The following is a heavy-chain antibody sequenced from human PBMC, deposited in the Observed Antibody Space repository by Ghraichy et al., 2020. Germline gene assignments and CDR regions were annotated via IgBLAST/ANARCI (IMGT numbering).Heavy chain of an antibody. CDR1: GFTFDDYA. D-gene: IGHD3-22*01. CDR3: VGVSSSAYYDSSGYQH. CDR2: ISGDGGST. Sequence: GGSLRLSCAASGFTFDDYAMHWVRQAPGKGLEWVSLISGDGGSTYYADSVKGRFTISRDNSKNSLYLQMNSLRTEDTALYYCVGVSSSAYYDSSGYQHWGQGTLVTVSS. J-gene: IGHJ4*02. V-gene: IGHV3-43*02.